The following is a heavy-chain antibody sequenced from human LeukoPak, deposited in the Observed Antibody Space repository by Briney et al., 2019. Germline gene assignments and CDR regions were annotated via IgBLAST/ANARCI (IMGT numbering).Heavy chain of an antibody. V-gene: IGHV3-23*01. CDR1: GFTFSSYA. J-gene: IGHJ6*03. CDR3: AKPGSGSSPIPYSYYYYMDV. CDR2: ISGSGGST. D-gene: IGHD6-13*01. Sequence: GGSLRLSGAASGFTFSSYAMSWVRQAPGKGLEWVSAISGSGGSTYYADSGKGRFTIARDNSKNTLYLQMDSVRAEDTAVYYCAKPGSGSSPIPYSYYYYMDVWGKGTTVTVSS.